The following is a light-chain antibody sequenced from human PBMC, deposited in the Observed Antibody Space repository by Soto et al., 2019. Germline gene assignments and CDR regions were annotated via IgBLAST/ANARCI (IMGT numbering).Light chain of an antibody. Sequence: QSVLTQPASVSGSPGQSITISCTGTSSDVGRYNYVSWYQQQPGKAPKLMIYEVSNRPSGVSNRFSGSKSGNTASLTISGLQAEDEADYYCSSYTTTSTRVFGGGTKLTVL. CDR2: EVS. CDR1: SSDVGRYNY. V-gene: IGLV2-14*01. J-gene: IGLJ3*02. CDR3: SSYTTTSTRV.